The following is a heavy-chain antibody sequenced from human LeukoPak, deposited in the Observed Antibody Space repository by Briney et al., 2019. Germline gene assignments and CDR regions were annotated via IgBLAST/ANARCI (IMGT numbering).Heavy chain of an antibody. J-gene: IGHJ4*02. CDR1: GYTLTELS. Sequence: EASVKVSCKVTGYTLTELSMHWVRQAPGKGLEWMGGFDPEDGETIYAQKSQGRVTMTEDTSTDTAYMELSSLRSEDTAVYYCARTAGRTFDYWGRGTLVTVSS. V-gene: IGHV1-24*01. D-gene: IGHD6-6*01. CDR2: FDPEDGET. CDR3: ARTAGRTFDY.